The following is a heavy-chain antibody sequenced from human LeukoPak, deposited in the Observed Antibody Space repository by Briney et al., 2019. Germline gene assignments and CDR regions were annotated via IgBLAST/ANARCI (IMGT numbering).Heavy chain of an antibody. D-gene: IGHD3-10*01. CDR2: IYDSGST. CDR3: ARDSGVGFDI. J-gene: IGHJ3*02. Sequence: ASETLSLTCTVSGGSISSYYWNWIRQPPGKGLEWIGYIYDSGSTNYNPSPKSRVTISVDTSKNQFSLKLSSVTAADTAVYYCARDSGVGFDIWGQGTMVTVSS. CDR1: GGSISSYY. V-gene: IGHV4-59*01.